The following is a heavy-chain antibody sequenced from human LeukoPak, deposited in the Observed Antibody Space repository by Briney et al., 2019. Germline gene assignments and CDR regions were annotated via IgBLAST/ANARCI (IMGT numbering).Heavy chain of an antibody. J-gene: IGHJ4*02. CDR1: GGSFSGYY. CDR3: ARAVDYYDSSGYWAYYFDY. V-gene: IGHV4-34*01. D-gene: IGHD3-22*01. CDR2: INHSGST. Sequence: SETLSLTCAVYGGSFSGYYWSWIRQPPGKGLEWIGEINHSGSTNYNPSLKSRVTISVDTSKNQFSLKLSSVTAADTAVYYCARAVDYYDSSGYWAYYFDYWGQGTLVTVSS.